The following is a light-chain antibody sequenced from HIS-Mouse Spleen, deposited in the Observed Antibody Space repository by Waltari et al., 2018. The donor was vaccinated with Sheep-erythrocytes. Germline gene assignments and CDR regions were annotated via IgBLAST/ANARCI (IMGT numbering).Light chain of an antibody. Sequence: QSALTQPASVSGSPVQSITISCTGTSSYVGSYNLVSWSQQHPGKAPKLMIYEGSKRPSGVSNRFSGSKSGNTASLTISGLQAEDEADYYCCSYAGSSTYVVFGGGTKLTVL. CDR3: CSYAGSSTYVV. CDR2: EGS. J-gene: IGLJ2*01. CDR1: SSYVGSYNL. V-gene: IGLV2-23*01.